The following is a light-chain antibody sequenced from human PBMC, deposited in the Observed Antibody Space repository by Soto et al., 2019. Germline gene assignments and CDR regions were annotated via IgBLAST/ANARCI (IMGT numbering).Light chain of an antibody. V-gene: IGKV1-39*01. CDR1: QSISSY. CDR3: QQSYSTPPIT. J-gene: IGKJ5*01. CDR2: AAS. Sequence: DIQMTQSPSSLSASVVDRVTITCRVSQSISSYLNWYQQKPGKAPKLLIYAASSLQSGVPSRFSGSGSGTDFTLTISSLQPEDFATYYCQQSYSTPPITFGQGTRLEIK.